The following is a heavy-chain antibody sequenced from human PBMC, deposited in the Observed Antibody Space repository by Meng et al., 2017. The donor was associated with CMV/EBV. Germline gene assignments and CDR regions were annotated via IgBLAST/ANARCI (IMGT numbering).Heavy chain of an antibody. CDR3: ARVEPGMATMQYYFDY. V-gene: IGHV4-61*01. J-gene: IGHJ4*02. CDR1: GGSVSSGSYY. Sequence: SETLSLTCTVSGGSVSSGSYYWSWIRQPPGKGLEWIGYIYYSGSTNYNPSLKSRVTISVDTSKNQFSLKLSSVTAADTAVHYCARVEPGMATMQYYFDYWGQGTLVTVSS. D-gene: IGHD5-24*01. CDR2: IYYSGST.